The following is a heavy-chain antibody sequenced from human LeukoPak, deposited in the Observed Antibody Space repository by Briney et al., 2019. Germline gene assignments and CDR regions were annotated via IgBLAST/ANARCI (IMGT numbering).Heavy chain of an antibody. D-gene: IGHD1-26*01. Sequence: SETLSLTCTVSGGSISSYYWSWIRQPPGKGLEWIGYIYYSGSTNYNPSLKSRVTISVDTSKNQFSLKPSSVTAADTAVYYCARDRGSQPFIDYWGQGTLVTVSS. V-gene: IGHV4-59*01. CDR1: GGSISSYY. J-gene: IGHJ4*02. CDR2: IYYSGST. CDR3: ARDRGSQPFIDY.